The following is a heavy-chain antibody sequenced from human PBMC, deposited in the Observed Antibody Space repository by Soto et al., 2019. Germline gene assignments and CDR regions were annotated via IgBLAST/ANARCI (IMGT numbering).Heavy chain of an antibody. CDR3: AKVPGYSGYVGIFHYGMDV. D-gene: IGHD5-12*01. J-gene: IGHJ6*02. Sequence: ASVKVSCKASGYTFTSYGISWVRQAPGQGLERMGWISAYNGNTNYAQKLQGRVTMTTDTSTSTAYMELRSLRSDDTAVYYCAKVPGYSGYVGIFHYGMDVWGQVTTVTVSS. V-gene: IGHV1-18*01. CDR1: GYTFTSYG. CDR2: ISAYNGNT.